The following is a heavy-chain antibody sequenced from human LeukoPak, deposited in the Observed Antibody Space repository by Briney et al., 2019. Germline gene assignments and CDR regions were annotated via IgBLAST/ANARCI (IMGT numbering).Heavy chain of an antibody. CDR1: GFTFSNYA. CDR2: ISGSGDPT. CDR3: AKDLGFLLLGGGPD. V-gene: IGHV3-23*01. J-gene: IGHJ4*02. Sequence: LGASLRLSCAASGFTFSNYAMSWVRQAPGKGLEWVSGISGSGDPTFYADSVKGRFTISRDNSKNTLYLQMNSLKAEDTAVYYCAKDLGFLLLGGGPDWGQGTLVTFS. D-gene: IGHD3-16*01.